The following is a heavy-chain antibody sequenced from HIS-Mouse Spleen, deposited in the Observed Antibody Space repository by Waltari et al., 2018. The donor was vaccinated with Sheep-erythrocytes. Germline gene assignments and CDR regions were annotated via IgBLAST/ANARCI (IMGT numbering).Heavy chain of an antibody. V-gene: IGHV3-30-3*01. J-gene: IGHJ2*01. D-gene: IGHD2-15*01. CDR1: GFTFSSYA. CDR3: ARDASWGYSVTYWYFDL. Sequence: QVQLVESGGGVVQPGRSLRLSCAASGFTFSSYAMHWVRQAPGKGLEWVEVITYDGSNKYDADSVKGRFTISRDNSKNTLYLQMNSLRAEDTAVYYCARDASWGYSVTYWYFDLWGRGTLVTVSS. CDR2: ITYDGSNK.